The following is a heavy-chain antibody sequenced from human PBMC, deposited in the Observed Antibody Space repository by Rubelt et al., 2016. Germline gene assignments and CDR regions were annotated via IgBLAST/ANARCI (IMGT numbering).Heavy chain of an antibody. CDR2: IYYSGST. D-gene: IGHD6-13*01. Sequence: QLQLQESGPGLVKPSETLSLTCTVSGGSISSSSYYWGWIRQPPGKGLEWIGSIYYSGSTYYNPSLKSRVTISVDTSKNPFSLKRSPGTAADTAVDYCARRGIAAGETYYYDYMDVWGKGTTVTVSS. CDR1: GGSISSSSYY. CDR3: ARRGIAAGETYYYDYMDV. V-gene: IGHV4-39*01. J-gene: IGHJ6*03.